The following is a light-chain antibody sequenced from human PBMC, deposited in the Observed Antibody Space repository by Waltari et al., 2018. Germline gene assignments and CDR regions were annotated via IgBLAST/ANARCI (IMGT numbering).Light chain of an antibody. CDR1: ESVLYSSNNKNY. Sequence: EIVMTQSPESLAVSLGERATINCKSSESVLYSSNNKNYLAWYQQKPGQPPKLLLYWASTRKSGVPDRFSGSGSETDFTLTVTRLQADDVAVYYCQQYYSTPLTFGGGTKVEIK. J-gene: IGKJ4*01. CDR2: WAS. CDR3: QQYYSTPLT. V-gene: IGKV4-1*01.